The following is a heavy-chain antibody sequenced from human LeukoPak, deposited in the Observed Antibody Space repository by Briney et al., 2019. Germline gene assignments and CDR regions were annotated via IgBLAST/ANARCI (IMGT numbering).Heavy chain of an antibody. V-gene: IGHV1-2*02. CDR3: ARVLRYDDSSGYYAY. Sequence: ASVKVSCKASGYTFTGYYMHWVRQAPGQGLEWMGWINPNSGGANYAQTLQGRVTMTRDTSISIAYMELSGLRTDDTAVYYCARVLRYDDSSGYYAYWGQGTLVTVSS. CDR2: INPNSGGA. D-gene: IGHD3-22*01. CDR1: GYTFTGYY. J-gene: IGHJ4*02.